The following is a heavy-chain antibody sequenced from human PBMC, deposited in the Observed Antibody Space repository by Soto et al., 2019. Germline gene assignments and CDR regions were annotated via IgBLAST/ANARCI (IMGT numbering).Heavy chain of an antibody. D-gene: IGHD3-22*01. V-gene: IGHV1-18*01. CDR3: ESEGSYHDLDH. CDR1: GSTFTSYG. CDR2: ISGYNGDT. J-gene: IGHJ4*02. Sequence: SVKVSCKASGSTFTSYGIPWVRQAPGQGLEWMGWISGYNGDTNYAQKFQGRVTLTTDTSTSTGYLEVMTLRPDDTAVYYCESEGSYHDLDHWALGTLVTVSS.